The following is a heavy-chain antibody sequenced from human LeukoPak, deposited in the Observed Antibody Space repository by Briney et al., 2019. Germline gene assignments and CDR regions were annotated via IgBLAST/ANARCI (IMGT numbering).Heavy chain of an antibody. CDR1: GFTFSSYS. V-gene: IGHV3-21*01. CDR2: ISSSSSYI. Sequence: GGSLRLSCAASGFTFSSYSMNWVRQALGKGLEWVSSISSSSSYIYYADSVKGRFTISRDNAKNSLYLQMNSLRAEDTAVYYCARDFEGIDDYWGQGTLVTVSS. D-gene: IGHD6-13*01. CDR3: ARDFEGIDDY. J-gene: IGHJ4*02.